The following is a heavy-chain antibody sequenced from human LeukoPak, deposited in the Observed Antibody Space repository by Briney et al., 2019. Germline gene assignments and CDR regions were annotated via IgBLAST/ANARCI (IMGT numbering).Heavy chain of an antibody. CDR1: GFTFSSYG. V-gene: IGHV3-33*01. CDR2: ICDDGSSK. CDR3: ASGRYCSGGSCYDAFDI. D-gene: IGHD2-15*01. J-gene: IGHJ3*02. Sequence: GGSLRLSCAASGFTFSSYGIHWVRQAPGKGLEWVAFICDDGSSKSYTDSVKGRFTISRDNSKNTLYLQMNGLRAEDTAVYYRASGRYCSGGSCYDAFDIWGQGTMVTVSS.